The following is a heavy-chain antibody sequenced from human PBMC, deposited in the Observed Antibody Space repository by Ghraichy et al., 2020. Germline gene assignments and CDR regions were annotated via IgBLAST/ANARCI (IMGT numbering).Heavy chain of an antibody. CDR2: ITSSSRTK. D-gene: IGHD4-23*01. Sequence: GESLNISCVGSGFTFSSYSMNWVRQSPGKGLEWVSYITSSSRTKSYADSVKGRFTISRDNAQNSLYLQMNSLRDEDAAVYYCARASRVVRFFYYDGMDVWGHGTTVSGSS. V-gene: IGHV3-48*02. J-gene: IGHJ6*02. CDR1: GFTFSSYS. CDR3: ARASRVVRFFYYDGMDV.